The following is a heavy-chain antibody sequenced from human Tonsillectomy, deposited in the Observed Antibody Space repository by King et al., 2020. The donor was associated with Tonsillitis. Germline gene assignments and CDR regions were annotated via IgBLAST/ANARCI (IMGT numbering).Heavy chain of an antibody. D-gene: IGHD1-26*01. J-gene: IGHJ4*02. CDR2: IYSGGST. V-gene: IGHV3-53*01. CDR3: ARDLGPGAHYFDY. CDR1: GFTLSTNY. Sequence: QLVESGGGLIQPGGSLRLSCAASGFTLSTNYMSWGRQAPGKGREGVSGIYSGGSTYYAYSLNGRFTISRDNSNNTLYLQMNSLIAEDTAVYYCARDLGPGAHYFDYWGQGTVVTVSS.